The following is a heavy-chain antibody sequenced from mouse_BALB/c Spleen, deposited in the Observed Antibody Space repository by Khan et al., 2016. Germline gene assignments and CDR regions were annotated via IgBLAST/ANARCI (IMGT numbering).Heavy chain of an antibody. CDR2: IWRGGST. CDR1: GFSLTSYG. V-gene: IGHV2-5-1*01. Sequence: QVQLKQSGPSLVQPSQSLSITCTVSGFSLTSYGVHWVRQSPGKGLEWLGVIWRGGSTDYNAAFMSRLSITKDNSKSQVFFKMNSLQADDTAIYYYAISNYDVGYYAMDYWGQGTSVTVSS. J-gene: IGHJ4*01. CDR3: AISNYDVGYYAMDY. D-gene: IGHD2-4*01.